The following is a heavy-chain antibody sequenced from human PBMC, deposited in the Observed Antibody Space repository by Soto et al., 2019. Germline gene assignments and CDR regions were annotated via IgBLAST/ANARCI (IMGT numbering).Heavy chain of an antibody. D-gene: IGHD4-17*01. J-gene: IGHJ6*02. CDR2: IGGGGGST. CDR3: AKDLHGGDYYYYYGMDV. CDR1: GFTFSSYA. V-gene: IGHV3-23*01. Sequence: GGSLRLSCAASGFTFSSYAMSWVRQAPGKGLEWVSAIGGGGGSTYYADSVKGRFTISRDNSKNTLYLQMNSLRAEDTAVYYCAKDLHGGDYYYYYGMDVWGQGTTVTVSS.